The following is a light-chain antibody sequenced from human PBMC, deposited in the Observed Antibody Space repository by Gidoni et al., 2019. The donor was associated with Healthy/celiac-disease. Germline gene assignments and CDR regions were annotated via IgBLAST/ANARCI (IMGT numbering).Light chain of an antibody. CDR3: SSYTSSSTYV. V-gene: IGLV2-14*01. CDR2: DVS. Sequence: QSALTLPAPVSGSPGQSITISCTGTSSDVGCYNYVTWYQQHPGKAPKLMIYDVSNRPSGVSNRFSGSKSGNTASLTISGLQAEDEADYYCSSYTSSSTYVFGTGTKVTVL. J-gene: IGLJ1*01. CDR1: SSDVGCYNY.